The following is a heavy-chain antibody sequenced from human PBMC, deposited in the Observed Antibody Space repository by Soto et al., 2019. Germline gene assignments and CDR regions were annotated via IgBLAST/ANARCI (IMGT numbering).Heavy chain of an antibody. CDR1: GFTFSGYG. CDR3: ARGRGGSYGGNSANFDV. CDR2: VWYDGSKE. V-gene: IGHV3-33*01. J-gene: IGHJ3*01. Sequence: QVQLVESGGGVVQPGRSLRLSCAASGFTFSGYGMHWVRQAPGKGLEWVAVVWYDGSKEYYADSVKGRFAISRDNSLNTLDLQINSLRAEETAVYYCARGRGGSYGGNSANFDVWGQGTMVTVSS. D-gene: IGHD4-17*01.